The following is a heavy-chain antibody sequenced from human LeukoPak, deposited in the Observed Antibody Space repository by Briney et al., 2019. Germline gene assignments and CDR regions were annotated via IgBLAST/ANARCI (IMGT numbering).Heavy chain of an antibody. J-gene: IGHJ4*02. V-gene: IGHV3-49*04. CDR2: IRIKGYGGTT. CDR3: TRDSAGIVVVSDY. D-gene: IGHD3-22*01. CDR1: GFTFGEYA. Sequence: PGGSLRLSCTASGFTFGEYAISWVRQAPGKGLEWVGFIRIKGYGGTTEYAASVKGRFSISRDDSKSFAYLQMNSLKTEDTAVYYCTRDSAGIVVVSDYGGQGTLVTVSS.